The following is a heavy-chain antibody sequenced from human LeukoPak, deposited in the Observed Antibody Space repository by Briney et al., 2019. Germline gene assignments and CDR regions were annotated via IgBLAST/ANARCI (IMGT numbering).Heavy chain of an antibody. CDR2: IYSDGST. Sequence: GGSLRLSCAASGFTVSSNFMSWVRQAPGKGLEWVSVIYSDGSTYHADSVRGRFAISRHNSKNTVYLQMNSLRPDDTAVYYCARDGEYSSGLLDYWGQGTLVTVSS. D-gene: IGHD3-22*01. CDR3: ARDGEYSSGLLDY. V-gene: IGHV3-53*04. J-gene: IGHJ4*02. CDR1: GFTVSSNF.